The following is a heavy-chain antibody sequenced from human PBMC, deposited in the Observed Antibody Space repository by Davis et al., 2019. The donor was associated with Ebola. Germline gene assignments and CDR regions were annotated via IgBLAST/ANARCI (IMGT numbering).Heavy chain of an antibody. V-gene: IGHV4-59*08. D-gene: IGHD3-22*01. CDR2: IYYIGNT. J-gene: IGHJ4*02. CDR1: GGSIRSYY. CDR3: ARYCYDSGGNYRMDY. Sequence: MPSETLSLTCTVPGGSIRSYYWSWIRQPPGKGLEWIGYIYYIGNTKYNPSLKSRVTISVHTSMSQFSLELTSVTAADTAVYYCARYCYDSGGNYRMDYWGQGTLVTVSS.